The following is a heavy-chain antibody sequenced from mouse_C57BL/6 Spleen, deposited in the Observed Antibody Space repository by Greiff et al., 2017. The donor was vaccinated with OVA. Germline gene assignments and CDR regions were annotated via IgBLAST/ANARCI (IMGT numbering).Heavy chain of an antibody. Sequence: VQLKESGGDLVKPGGSLKLSCAASGFTFSSYGMSWVRQTPDKRLEWVATISSGGSYTYYPDSVKGRFTISRDNAKNTLYLQMSSLKSEDTAMYYCARHETTVVDYYAMDYWGQGTSVTVSS. V-gene: IGHV5-6*01. CDR1: GFTFSSYG. CDR2: ISSGGSYT. J-gene: IGHJ4*01. D-gene: IGHD1-1*01. CDR3: ARHETTVVDYYAMDY.